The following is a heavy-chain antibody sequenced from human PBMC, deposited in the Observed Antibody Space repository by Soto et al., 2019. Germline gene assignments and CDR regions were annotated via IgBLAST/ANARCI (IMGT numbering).Heavy chain of an antibody. Sequence: SDTLTLTCTVSGGSISGHYWIWIRQLPGEGMEWIVYIFYSGSTTYNNNPSLKSRVSISVDTSKNQFYLRLSSVTAADTAVYYCARVGSSGWSPDYWGQGTLVTVSS. CDR2: IFYSGSTTY. CDR3: ARVGSSGWSPDY. J-gene: IGHJ4*02. V-gene: IGHV4-59*11. D-gene: IGHD6-19*01. CDR1: GGSISGHY.